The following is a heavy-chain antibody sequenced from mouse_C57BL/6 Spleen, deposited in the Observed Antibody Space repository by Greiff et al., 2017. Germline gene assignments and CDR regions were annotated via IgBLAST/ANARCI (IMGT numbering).Heavy chain of an antibody. Sequence: VQLQQPGAELVRPGSSVKLSCKASGYTFTSYWMHWVKQRPIQGLEWIGNIYPSDSETHYNQKFKGKATLTVDKSSSTAYMQLSSLTSEDSAVYYCARGSFVNSYAMDYWGQGTSVTVSS. D-gene: IGHD5-2*01. J-gene: IGHJ4*01. CDR1: GYTFTSYW. CDR3: ARGSFVNSYAMDY. CDR2: IYPSDSET. V-gene: IGHV1-52*01.